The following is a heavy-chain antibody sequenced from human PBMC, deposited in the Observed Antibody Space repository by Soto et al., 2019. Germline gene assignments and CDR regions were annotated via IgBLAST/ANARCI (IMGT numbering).Heavy chain of an antibody. D-gene: IGHD3-3*01. V-gene: IGHV4-30-4*01. CDR3: ARQATIFGVVIIWYFDL. CDR1: GGSISSGDYY. J-gene: IGHJ2*01. CDR2: IYYSGST. Sequence: QVQLQESGPGLVKPSQTLSLTCTVSGGSISSGDYYWSWIRQPPGKGLEWIGYIYYSGSTYYNPSLKIRVTISVDTSKNQFSLKLSSVTAADTAVYYCARQATIFGVVIIWYFDLWGRGTLVTVSS.